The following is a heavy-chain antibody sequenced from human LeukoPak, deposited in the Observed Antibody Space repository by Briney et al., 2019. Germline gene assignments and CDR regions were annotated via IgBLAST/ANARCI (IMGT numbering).Heavy chain of an antibody. CDR2: ISAYNGNT. CDR1: GYTFTGYY. CDR3: ARDHKKRSSGWGYYYYYGMDV. J-gene: IGHJ6*04. D-gene: IGHD6-19*01. Sequence: ASVKVSCKASGYTFTGYYMHWVRQAPGQGLEWMGWISAYNGNTDYAQKLQGRVTMTTDTSTSTAYMELRSLRSGDTAVYYCARDHKKRSSGWGYYYYYGMDVWGKGTTVTVSS. V-gene: IGHV1-18*04.